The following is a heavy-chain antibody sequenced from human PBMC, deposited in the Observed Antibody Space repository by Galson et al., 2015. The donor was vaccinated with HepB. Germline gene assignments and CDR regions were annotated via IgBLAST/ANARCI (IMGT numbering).Heavy chain of an antibody. V-gene: IGHV3-33*01. Sequence: SLRLSCAASGFTFSSHGMHWVRQTPGKGLEWVAVIWYDGSNKYYADSVKGRFTISRDNSKNTLYLQMNSLRAEDTAVYFCARDSTTGFAFDIWGQGTMVTVSS. J-gene: IGHJ3*02. D-gene: IGHD1-1*01. CDR2: IWYDGSNK. CDR1: GFTFSSHG. CDR3: ARDSTTGFAFDI.